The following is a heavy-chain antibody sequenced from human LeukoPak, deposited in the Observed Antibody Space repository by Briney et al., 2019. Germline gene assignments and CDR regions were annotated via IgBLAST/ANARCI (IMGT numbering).Heavy chain of an antibody. CDR1: GGSISSYY. CDR3: ARVRGVKVRGKSVQKVFDY. CDR2: IYYSGGT. J-gene: IGHJ4*02. V-gene: IGHV4-30-4*01. D-gene: IGHD3-10*01. Sequence: PSETLSLTCTVSGGSISSYYWSWIRQPPGKGLEWIGYIYYSGGTYYNPSLKSRVTISVDTSKNQFSLKLSSVTAADTAVYYCARVRGVKVRGKSVQKVFDYWGQGTLVTVSS.